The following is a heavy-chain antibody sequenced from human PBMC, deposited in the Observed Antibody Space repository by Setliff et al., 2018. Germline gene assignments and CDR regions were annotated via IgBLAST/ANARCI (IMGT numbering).Heavy chain of an antibody. CDR1: GGSFSGYY. D-gene: IGHD3-22*01. V-gene: IGHV4-34*01. Sequence: PSETLSLTCAVYGGSFSGYYWSWIRQPPGKGLEWIGEINHSGSTNYNPSLKSRVTISVDTSKNRFSLKLSSVTAADTAVYYCARQPEGGYYDSSGYYGMAPYYFDYWGQGTLVTVSS. CDR2: INHSGST. J-gene: IGHJ4*02. CDR3: ARQPEGGYYDSSGYYGMAPYYFDY.